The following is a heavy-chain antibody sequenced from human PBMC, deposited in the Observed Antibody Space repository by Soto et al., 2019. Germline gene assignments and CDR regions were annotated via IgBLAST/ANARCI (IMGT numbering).Heavy chain of an antibody. V-gene: IGHV3-74*01. CDR3: VRGTNGWRGMDY. CDR2: ITEDGSGT. J-gene: IGHJ4*02. CDR1: GFTFSSYP. Sequence: QPGGSLRLSCATSGFTFSSYPIRWVRQAPGKGPVWVSRITEDGSGTTYANSVKGRFTVTRDNAKNTMYLQMSGLGAEDTAVYHCVRGTNGWRGMDYWGQGTLVTVSS. D-gene: IGHD2-8*01.